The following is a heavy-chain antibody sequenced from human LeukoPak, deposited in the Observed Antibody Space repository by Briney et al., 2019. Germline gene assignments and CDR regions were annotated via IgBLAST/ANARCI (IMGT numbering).Heavy chain of an antibody. V-gene: IGHV4-4*07. CDR2: IHTSGST. CDR1: GGSIIDYY. Sequence: PSETLSLSCTVSGGSIIDYYWSWIRQPAGKGLEWIGRIHTSGSTNYNPSLKSRVTMSVDTSNNQISLCLRSVTAADTAVYYCARDSSGRYYLDGFDIWGQGTMVTVSS. J-gene: IGHJ3*02. CDR3: ARDSSGRYYLDGFDI. D-gene: IGHD3-10*01.